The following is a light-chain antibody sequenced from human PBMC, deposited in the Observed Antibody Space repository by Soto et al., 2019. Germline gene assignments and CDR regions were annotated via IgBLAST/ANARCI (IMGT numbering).Light chain of an antibody. V-gene: IGLV2-14*01. CDR3: SSYTDTFTYV. Sequence: QSALAQPASVSGSPGQSITISCTGTGSDVGGYDYVSWYQHHPGKAPKVMIYEVTNRPSGVSNRFSGSKYGNTASLTISGLQAEDEADYYCSSYTDTFTYVFGNGTKVTVL. CDR2: EVT. J-gene: IGLJ1*01. CDR1: GSDVGGYDY.